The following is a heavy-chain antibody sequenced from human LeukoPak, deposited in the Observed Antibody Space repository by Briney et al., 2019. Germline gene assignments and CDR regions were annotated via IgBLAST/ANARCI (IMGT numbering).Heavy chain of an antibody. CDR3: ARRGYSYGEPDAFDI. D-gene: IGHD5-18*01. CDR2: IYPGDSDT. Sequence: ESLKISCKGSGYNFTSYWIGWVRQMPGKGLEWMGIIYPGDSDTRYSPSFQGQVTISADKSISTAYLQWSSLKASDTAMYYCARRGYSYGEPDAFDIWGQGTMVTVSS. J-gene: IGHJ3*02. CDR1: GYNFTSYW. V-gene: IGHV5-51*01.